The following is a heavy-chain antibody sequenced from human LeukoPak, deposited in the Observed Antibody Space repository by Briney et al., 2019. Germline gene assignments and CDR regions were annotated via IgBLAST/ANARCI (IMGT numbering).Heavy chain of an antibody. V-gene: IGHV4-38-2*02. Sequence: PSETLSLTCTVSGYSISSGYYWGWIRQPPGKGLEWIGSIYHSGSTYYNPSLKSRVTISVDTSKNQFSLKLSSVTAADTAVYYCARESYYETDYWGQGTLVTVSS. D-gene: IGHD3-22*01. CDR3: ARESYYETDY. CDR1: GYSISSGYY. J-gene: IGHJ4*02. CDR2: IYHSGST.